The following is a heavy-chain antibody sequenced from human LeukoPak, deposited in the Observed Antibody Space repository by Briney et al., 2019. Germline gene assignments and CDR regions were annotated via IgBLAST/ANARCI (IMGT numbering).Heavy chain of an antibody. D-gene: IGHD3-16*01. CDR3: ARVPGGATWHIDY. CDR2: IYSGST. V-gene: IGHV4-4*07. Sequence: PSETLSLTCTVSGGSISTYYWSWIRQPAGKGLEWIGRIYSGSTNYNPSLKNRVSMSVDTSKNQFSLKLSSVAAVDTAIYYCARVPGGATWHIDYWGQGTLVTVSS. J-gene: IGHJ4*02. CDR1: GGSISTYY.